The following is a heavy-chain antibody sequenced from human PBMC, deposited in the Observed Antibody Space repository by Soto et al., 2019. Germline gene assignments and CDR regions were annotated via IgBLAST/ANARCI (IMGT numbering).Heavy chain of an antibody. CDR3: ARLGRYYQAFDS. V-gene: IGHV4-61*05. Sequence: SETLSLTCAVSGGSISSGGYSWGWIRQPPGKGLEWVGYIYYAGTTTYNPSLKGRATISLDTSENQFSLKVRSVTAADTAVYYCARLGRYYQAFDSWGQGTLVTVSS. CDR2: IYYAGTT. D-gene: IGHD3-22*01. J-gene: IGHJ4*02. CDR1: GGSISSGGYS.